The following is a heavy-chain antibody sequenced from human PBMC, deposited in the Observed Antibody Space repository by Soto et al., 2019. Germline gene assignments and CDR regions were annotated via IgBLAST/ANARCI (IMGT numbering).Heavy chain of an antibody. CDR1: GFTFSSYG. D-gene: IGHD5-12*01. CDR2: ISYDGINK. V-gene: IGHV3-30*18. J-gene: IGHJ4*02. CDR3: AKVALSEMATIIPQSYFDY. Sequence: QVHLVESGGGVVQPGRSLRLSCAASGFTFSSYGMHWVRQAPGKGLEWVAVISYDGINKYYADSVKGRFTISRDNSKNTLYLQMNSLRAEDTAVYYCAKVALSEMATIIPQSYFDYWGQGTLVTVSS.